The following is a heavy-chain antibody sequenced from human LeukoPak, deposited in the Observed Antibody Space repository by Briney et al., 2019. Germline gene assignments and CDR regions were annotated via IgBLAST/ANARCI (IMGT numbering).Heavy chain of an antibody. CDR3: AGFFYDNSNATFDI. J-gene: IGHJ3*02. CDR1: GGTFSNYDFTFTSYA. CDR2: IIPIYGRA. D-gene: IGHD3-22*01. Sequence: SVKVSCKASGGTFSNYDFTFTSYAITWVRQAPGQGLEWMGGIIPIYGRADYPQKFQGRVTITADESTRTVTMQLSSLRSEDTAVYYCAGFFYDNSNATFDIWGQGTVVTVS. V-gene: IGHV1-69*01.